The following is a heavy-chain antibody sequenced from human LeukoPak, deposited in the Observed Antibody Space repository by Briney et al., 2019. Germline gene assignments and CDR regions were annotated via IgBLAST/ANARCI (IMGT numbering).Heavy chain of an antibody. V-gene: IGHV3-48*04. Sequence: GGSLRLSCAASGFTFSSYSMNWVRQAPGKGLEWVSYISSSSSTIYYADSVKGRFTISRDNAKNSLYLQMNSLRAEDTAVYYCARALWGDGYSYGYGDYWGQGTLVTVS. CDR3: ARALWGDGYSYGYGDY. J-gene: IGHJ4*02. CDR1: GFTFSSYS. D-gene: IGHD5-18*01. CDR2: ISSSSSTI.